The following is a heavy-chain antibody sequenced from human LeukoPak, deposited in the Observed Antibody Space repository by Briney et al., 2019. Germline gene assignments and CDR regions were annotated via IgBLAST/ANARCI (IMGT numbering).Heavy chain of an antibody. J-gene: IGHJ4*02. CDR2: ISGSDGSS. D-gene: IGHD5-24*01. Sequence: GGSLRLSCAASGFTFNSFAMNWVRQAPGKGLEWVSSISGSDGSSHYADFVKGRFTISRDNSKNTLYLQMNNLRAEDTAVYYCARDPPAVAINTYGWGQGTLVTVSS. CDR1: GFTFNSFA. CDR3: ARDPPAVAINTYG. V-gene: IGHV3-23*01.